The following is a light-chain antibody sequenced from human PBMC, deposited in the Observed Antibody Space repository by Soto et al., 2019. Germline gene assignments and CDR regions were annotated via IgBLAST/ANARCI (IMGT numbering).Light chain of an antibody. CDR1: SSDVGSYNY. Sequence: QSALTQPASVSGSPGQSITISCTGTSSDVGSYNYVSWFQQHPGKAPKLKIYEVSNRPSGVSNRFSGSKSGYTASLTISELQAEDEADYYCTSFTSSSTWVFGGGTK. CDR3: TSFTSSSTWV. CDR2: EVS. J-gene: IGLJ3*02. V-gene: IGLV2-14*03.